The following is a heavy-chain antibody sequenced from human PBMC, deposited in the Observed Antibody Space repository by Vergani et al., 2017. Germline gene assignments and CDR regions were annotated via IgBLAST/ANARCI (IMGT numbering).Heavy chain of an antibody. CDR3: AKAHSTYFCED. Sequence: EVQLVESGGGVVQPGGSLRLSCAASGFTFDDYAMHWVRQAPGKVLEWVSLISGDGGSTYYADSVKGRVTIARDNSKNSLYLHMNSLRTEDTALYYCAKAHSTYFCEDWGQGTLVTVSS. CDR2: ISGDGGST. D-gene: IGHD5/OR15-5a*01. CDR1: GFTFDDYA. V-gene: IGHV3-43*02. J-gene: IGHJ4*02.